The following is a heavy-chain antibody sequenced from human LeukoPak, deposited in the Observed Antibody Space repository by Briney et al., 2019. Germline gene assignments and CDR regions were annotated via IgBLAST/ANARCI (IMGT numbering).Heavy chain of an antibody. V-gene: IGHV4-39*01. CDR2: IYYSGST. Sequence: SSETLSLTCTVSGGSISSSSYYWGWLRQPPGKGLEWIGSIYYSGSTYYNPSLKSRVTISIDTSKNQFSLKLSSVTAADTAVYYCARHPAGYSGPYGMDVWGQGTTVTVSS. J-gene: IGHJ6*02. CDR1: GGSISSSSYY. D-gene: IGHD5-12*01. CDR3: ARHPAGYSGPYGMDV.